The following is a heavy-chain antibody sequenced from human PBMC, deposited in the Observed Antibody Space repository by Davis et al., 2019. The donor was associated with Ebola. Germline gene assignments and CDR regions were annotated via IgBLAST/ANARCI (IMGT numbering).Heavy chain of an antibody. J-gene: IGHJ3*01. CDR1: GFTFSSYG. D-gene: IGHD6-19*01. CDR3: AKDTSNVWFDV. CDR2: LGLGADT. V-gene: IGHV3-23*01. Sequence: PGGSLRLSCAASGFTFSSYGMSWVRQAPGKGLEWVSTLGLGADTYYADSVKGRFTISRDNSKNTLYLQMNSLRVEDTAIYYCAKDTSNVWFDVWGPGTMVTVSS.